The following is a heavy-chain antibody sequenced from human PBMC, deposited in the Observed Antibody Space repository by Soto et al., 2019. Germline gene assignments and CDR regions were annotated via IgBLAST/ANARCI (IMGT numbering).Heavy chain of an antibody. CDR1: GFTFSIYA. CDR3: ARDQRYDFWSGYYSNWFDP. Sequence: PGGSLRLSCAASGFTFSIYAMQWVRHAPGKGLEWVAVISYDGSNKYYADSVKGRFTISRDNSKNTLYLQMNSLRAEDTAVYYCARDQRYDFWSGYYSNWFDPWGQGTLVTVSS. CDR2: ISYDGSNK. D-gene: IGHD3-3*01. V-gene: IGHV3-30-3*01. J-gene: IGHJ5*02.